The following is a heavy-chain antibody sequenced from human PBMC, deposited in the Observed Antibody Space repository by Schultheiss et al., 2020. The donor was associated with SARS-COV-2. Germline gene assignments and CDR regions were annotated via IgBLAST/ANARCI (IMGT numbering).Heavy chain of an antibody. CDR2: ISSSSSYT. CDR1: GFTFSDYY. V-gene: IGHV3-11*06. D-gene: IGHD5-18*01. Sequence: GESLKISCAASGFTFSDYYMSWIRQAPGKGLEWVSYISSSSSYTNYADSVKGRFTISRDNAKNSLYLQMNSLRAEDTAVYYCARGVKPRGYSYGPPDYWGQGTLVTVSS. J-gene: IGHJ4*02. CDR3: ARGVKPRGYSYGPPDY.